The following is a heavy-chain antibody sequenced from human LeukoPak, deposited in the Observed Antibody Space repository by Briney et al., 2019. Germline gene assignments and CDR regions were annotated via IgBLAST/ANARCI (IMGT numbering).Heavy chain of an antibody. J-gene: IGHJ4*02. CDR1: GYTFTGYY. V-gene: IGHV1-2*02. CDR3: ARGGGAAAGTFFYEFDY. D-gene: IGHD6-13*01. Sequence: GASVKVSCKASGYTFTGYYMHWVRQAPGQGLEWMGWINPNSGGTNYAQKFQGRVTMTRDTSISTAYMELSRLRSDDTAVYYCARGGGAAAGTFFYEFDYWGQGTLVTVSS. CDR2: INPNSGGT.